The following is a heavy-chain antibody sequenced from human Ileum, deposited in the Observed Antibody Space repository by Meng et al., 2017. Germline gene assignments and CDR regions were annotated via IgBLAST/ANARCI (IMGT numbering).Heavy chain of an antibody. CDR1: GFTFSTYT. CDR2: ISGTGNYI. D-gene: IGHD3-10*01. Sequence: GGSLRLSCAASGFTFSTYTMDWVRQAPGKGLEWVAQISGTGNYIFYGDSVRGRFTISRDNAKNSLYLQMNSLRAEDTAVYYCARDLTLVRGVIPGSDYFYYGMDVWGQGTTVTVSS. V-gene: IGHV3-21*01. J-gene: IGHJ6*02. CDR3: ARDLTLVRGVIPGSDYFYYGMDV.